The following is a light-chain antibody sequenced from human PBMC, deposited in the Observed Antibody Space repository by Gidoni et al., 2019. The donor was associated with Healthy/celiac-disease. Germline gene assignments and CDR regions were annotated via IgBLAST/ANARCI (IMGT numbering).Light chain of an antibody. CDR2: GAS. CDR1: QSVSSN. Sequence: ELVMTQSPATLSVSPGERANLSCRASQSVSSNLAWYQQKPGQAPRLLIYGASTRATGIPARFSGSWSGIEFTLTTSSLQSEDCAVYYCQQYKNWPPYSFGQGTKLEIK. J-gene: IGKJ2*03. V-gene: IGKV3-15*01. CDR3: QQYKNWPPYS.